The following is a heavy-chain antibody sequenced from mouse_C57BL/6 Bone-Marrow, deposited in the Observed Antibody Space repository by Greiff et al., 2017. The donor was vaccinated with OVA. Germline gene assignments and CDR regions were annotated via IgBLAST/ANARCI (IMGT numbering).Heavy chain of an antibody. Sequence: EVKLMESGEGLVKPGGSLKLSCAASGFTFSSYAMSWVRQTPEKRLEWVAYISSGGDYIYYADTVKGRFTISRDNARNTLYLQMSSLKSEDTAMYYCTKERNYGSSNYYAMDYWGQGTSVTVSS. CDR1: GFTFSSYA. J-gene: IGHJ4*01. V-gene: IGHV5-9-1*02. CDR3: TKERNYGSSNYYAMDY. D-gene: IGHD1-1*01. CDR2: ISSGGDYI.